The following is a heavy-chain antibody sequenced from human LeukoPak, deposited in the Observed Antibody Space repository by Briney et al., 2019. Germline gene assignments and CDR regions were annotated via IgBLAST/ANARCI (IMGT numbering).Heavy chain of an antibody. CDR2: INSDGSNT. CDR3: ARELMDFDYGDKGVNY. J-gene: IGHJ4*02. Sequence: GGSLRLSCAASGFTFSSHWMHWFRQVPGKGLVWLSRINSDGSNTIYADSVEGRFTISRDNVKNTLYLQMNSLRAEDTAVYYCARELMDFDYGDKGVNYRGQGTLVTVSS. V-gene: IGHV3-74*01. D-gene: IGHD4-23*01. CDR1: GFTFSSHW.